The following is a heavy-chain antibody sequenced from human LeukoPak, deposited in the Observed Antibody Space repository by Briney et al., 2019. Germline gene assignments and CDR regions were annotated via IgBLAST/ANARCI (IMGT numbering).Heavy chain of an antibody. CDR3: ARDHSSSSQLLDY. V-gene: IGHV1-46*01. CDR2: FDPEDGET. J-gene: IGHJ4*02. CDR1: GYTFTSYY. D-gene: IGHD2-2*01. Sequence: ASVKVSCKASGYTFTSYYMHWVRQAPGKGLEWMGGFDPEDGETIYAQKFQGRFTMTTDTSTNTAYIELRSLRSDDTAVYYCARDHSSSSQLLDYWGQGTLVTVSS.